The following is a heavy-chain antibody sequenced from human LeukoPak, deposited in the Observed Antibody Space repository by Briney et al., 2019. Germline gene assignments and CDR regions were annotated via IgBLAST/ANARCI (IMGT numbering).Heavy chain of an antibody. CDR2: IVVGSGNT. CDR3: AADRSYYYDCSGFASSI. J-gene: IGHJ3*02. Sequence: SVKVSCKASGFTFTSSAMQWVRQARGQRLEWIGWIVVGSGNTNYAQKFQERVTITRDMSTSTAYMELSSLRSEDTAVYYCAADRSYYYDCSGFASSIWGQGTMVTVSS. CDR1: GFTFTSSA. D-gene: IGHD3-22*01. V-gene: IGHV1-58*02.